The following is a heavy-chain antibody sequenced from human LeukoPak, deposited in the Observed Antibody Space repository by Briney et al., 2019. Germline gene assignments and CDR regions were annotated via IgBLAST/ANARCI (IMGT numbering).Heavy chain of an antibody. J-gene: IGHJ4*02. CDR3: ARGCRRGYDILTGYYFSQKQYYFDY. Sequence: KPSETLSLTCAVYGGSFSGYYWSWIRQPPGKGLEWIGEINHSGSTNYNPSLKSRVTISVDTSKNQFSLKLSSVTAADTAVYYCARGCRRGYDILTGYYFSQKQYYFDYWGQGTLVTVSS. CDR2: INHSGST. CDR1: GGSFSGYY. D-gene: IGHD3-9*01. V-gene: IGHV4-34*01.